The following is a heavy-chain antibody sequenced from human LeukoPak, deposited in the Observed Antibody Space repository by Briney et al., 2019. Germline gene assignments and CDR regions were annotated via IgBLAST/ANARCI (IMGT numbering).Heavy chain of an antibody. CDR1: GGTFSSYA. CDR2: IIPIFGTA. CDR3: ARDAPLAYCGGDCYEAFDI. Sequence: SVKVSCKASGGTFSSYAISWVRQAPGQGLEWMGRIIPIFGTANYAQKFQGKVTITADKSTSTAYMELSSLRSEDTAVYYCARDAPLAYCGGDCYEAFDIWGQGTMVTVSS. V-gene: IGHV1-69*06. D-gene: IGHD2-21*02. J-gene: IGHJ3*02.